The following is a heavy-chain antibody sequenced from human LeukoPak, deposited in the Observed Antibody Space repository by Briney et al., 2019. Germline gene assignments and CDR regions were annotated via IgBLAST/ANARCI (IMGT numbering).Heavy chain of an antibody. Sequence: GGSLRLSCAASGFTFSSYEMNWVRQAPGRGLEWVSYISNSGSTIYYADSVKGRFTISRDNAKNSLYLQMNSLGAEDTAVYYCARERGGFCSSTTCSRAFDIWGQGTMVTVSS. D-gene: IGHD2-2*03. J-gene: IGHJ3*02. CDR1: GFTFSSYE. CDR3: ARERGGFCSSTTCSRAFDI. V-gene: IGHV3-48*03. CDR2: ISNSGSTI.